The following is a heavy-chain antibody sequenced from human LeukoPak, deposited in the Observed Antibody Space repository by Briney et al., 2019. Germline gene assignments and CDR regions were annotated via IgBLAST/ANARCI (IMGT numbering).Heavy chain of an antibody. CDR1: GFTFSSYS. J-gene: IGHJ5*02. D-gene: IGHD3-10*01. V-gene: IGHV3-48*04. CDR2: ISSSSSTI. Sequence: GGSLRLSCAASGFTFSSYSMNWVRQAPGKGLEWVSYISSSSSTIYYADSVKGRFTISRDNAKNSLYLQMNSLRAEDTAVYYCAREGFSYYYGSGSLNWFDPWGQGTLVTVSS. CDR3: AREGFSYYYGSGSLNWFDP.